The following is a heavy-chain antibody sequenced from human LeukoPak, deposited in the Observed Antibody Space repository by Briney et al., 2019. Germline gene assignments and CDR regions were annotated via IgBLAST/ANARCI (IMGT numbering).Heavy chain of an antibody. V-gene: IGHV3-23*01. J-gene: IGHJ6*04. CDR3: ARDQLYGGGMDV. CDR2: ISGSGGST. CDR1: GFTFSSYA. Sequence: GGFLRLSCAASGFTFSSYAMSWVRQAPGKGLEWVSAISGSGGSTYYADSVKGRFTISRDNAKNSLYLQMNSLRAEDTAVYYCARDQLYGGGMDVWGKGTTVTVSS. D-gene: IGHD2-8*01.